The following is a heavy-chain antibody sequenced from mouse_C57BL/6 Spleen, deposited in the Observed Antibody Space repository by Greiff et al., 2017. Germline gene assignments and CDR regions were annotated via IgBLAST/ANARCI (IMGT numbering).Heavy chain of an antibody. D-gene: IGHD1-1*01. CDR1: GYAFSSYW. Sequence: VQLQQSGAELVKPGASVKISCKASGYAFSSYWMNWVKQRPGKGLEWIGQIYPGAGDTNYNGKFKGKATLTADKSSSTAYMQLSSLTSEDSAVDFCARWNLLLRYYAMDYWGQGTSVTVSS. J-gene: IGHJ4*01. CDR2: IYPGAGDT. V-gene: IGHV1-80*01. CDR3: ARWNLLLRYYAMDY.